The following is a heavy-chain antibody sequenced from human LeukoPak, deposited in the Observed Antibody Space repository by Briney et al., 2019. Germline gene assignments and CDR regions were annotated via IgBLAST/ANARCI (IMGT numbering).Heavy chain of an antibody. Sequence: GGSLRLSCAASGFTFSSYSMNWVRQAPGKGLEWVSYISGSSSTIYYADSVKGRFTISRDNAKNSLYLQMNSLRAEDTAVYYCASLGGYPGHWGQGTLVTVSS. CDR1: GFTFSSYS. D-gene: IGHD3-22*01. V-gene: IGHV3-48*04. J-gene: IGHJ4*02. CDR3: ASLGGYPGH. CDR2: ISGSSSTI.